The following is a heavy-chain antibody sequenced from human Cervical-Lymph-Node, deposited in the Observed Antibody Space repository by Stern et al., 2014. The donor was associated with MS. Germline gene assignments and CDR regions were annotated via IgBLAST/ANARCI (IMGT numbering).Heavy chain of an antibody. CDR3: ARDQGGIADS. Sequence: QMQLVQYGAEVKKPGSSVKVSCKASGGSFSMDSISWVRQAPGQGLEWMGGLTPMFGTSNYAQKFQGRVTTTADVSTSTAYMELTSLRSEDTAVYFCARDQGGIADSWGQGTLVIVSS. V-gene: IGHV1-69*01. J-gene: IGHJ4*02. CDR2: LTPMFGTS. CDR1: GGSFSMDS. D-gene: IGHD6-13*01.